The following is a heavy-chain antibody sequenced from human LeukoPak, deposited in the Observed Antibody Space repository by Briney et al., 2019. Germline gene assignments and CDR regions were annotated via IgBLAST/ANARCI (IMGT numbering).Heavy chain of an antibody. CDR3: AKDKVAGPTSRFDY. D-gene: IGHD6-19*01. CDR2: IGTAGDT. Sequence: GGSLRLSCAASGFTFSDYDMHWVRQATGKGLEWVSAIGTAGDTYYTGSVKGRFTISRENAKNSLYLQMNSLRAGDTAVYYCAKDKVAGPTSRFDYWGQGTLVTVSS. CDR1: GFTFSDYD. J-gene: IGHJ4*02. V-gene: IGHV3-13*01.